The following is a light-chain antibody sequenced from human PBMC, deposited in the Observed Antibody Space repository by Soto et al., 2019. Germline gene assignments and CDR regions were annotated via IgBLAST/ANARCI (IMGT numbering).Light chain of an antibody. CDR2: EVN. Sequence: QSVLTQPASLSGYPGQSITISCTGTSSDIGAYAYVSWFQQHPGKAPKLMISEVNNRPSGVSNRFSGSKSGTTAYLTIPGIRVEDAAEPVRFSFTNTDPDVLGKVTEGTV. CDR3: FSFTNTDPDV. V-gene: IGLV2-14*01. J-gene: IGLJ1*01. CDR1: SSDIGAYAY.